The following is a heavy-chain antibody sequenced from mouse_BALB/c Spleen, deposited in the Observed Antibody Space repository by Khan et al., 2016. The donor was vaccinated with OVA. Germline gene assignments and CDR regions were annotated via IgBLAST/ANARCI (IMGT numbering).Heavy chain of an antibody. J-gene: IGHJ3*01. Sequence: EVQLQESGPGLVKPSQSLSLTCSVTGYSITSGYFWNWIRQFPGNNLEWMGYIRYDGNSDYNPSLKNRISITRDTSKNQFFLKLNSVTPEDTATYYCERGGSAGPAWVTYWGQGTLVTVSA. V-gene: IGHV3-6*02. CDR3: ERGGSAGPAWVTY. CDR2: IRYDGNS. D-gene: IGHD6-1*01. CDR1: GYSITSGYF.